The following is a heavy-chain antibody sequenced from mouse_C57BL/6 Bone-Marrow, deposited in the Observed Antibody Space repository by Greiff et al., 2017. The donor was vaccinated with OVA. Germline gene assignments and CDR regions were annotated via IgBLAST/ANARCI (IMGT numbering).Heavy chain of an antibody. V-gene: IGHV1-81*01. J-gene: IGHJ3*01. CDR1: GYTFTSYG. D-gene: IGHD1-1*01. Sequence: QVQLQQSGAELARPGASVKLSCKASGYTFTSYGISWVKQRTGQGLEWIGEIYPRSGNTYYNEKFKGKATLTADKSSSTAYMELRSLTSEDSAVYFCARRGYYGSSPPWFAYWGQGTLVTVSA. CDR2: IYPRSGNT. CDR3: ARRGYYGSSPPWFAY.